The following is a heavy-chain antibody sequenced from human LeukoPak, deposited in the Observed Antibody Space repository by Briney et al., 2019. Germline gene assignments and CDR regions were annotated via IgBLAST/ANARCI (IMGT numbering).Heavy chain of an antibody. J-gene: IGHJ4*02. CDR3: ARVKKAREFDY. D-gene: IGHD6-6*01. V-gene: IGHV3-9*01. CDR2: ISGNSGST. CDR1: GFTFDNYA. Sequence: RAGGSLRLSCAASGFTFDNYAMRWVRHAPGKGLEWVSGISGNSGSTSYTDSVKGRFTISRDNAKNSLYLQMNSLRAEDTAVYYCARVKKAREFDYWGQGTLVTVSS.